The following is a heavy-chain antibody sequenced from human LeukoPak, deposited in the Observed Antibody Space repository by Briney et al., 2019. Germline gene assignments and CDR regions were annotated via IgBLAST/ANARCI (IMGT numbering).Heavy chain of an antibody. CDR2: IIASGDST. CDR1: GLTFSSYA. Sequence: GGTLRLSCAASGLTFSSYAMSWVRQAPGRGLEWVSAIIASGDSTYYADSVKGRFTISRDNSRSTLYLQMNSLRAEDTAVYYCASPKTPSGSYGDFDYWGQGTLVTVSS. V-gene: IGHV3-23*01. D-gene: IGHD1-26*01. CDR3: ASPKTPSGSYGDFDY. J-gene: IGHJ4*02.